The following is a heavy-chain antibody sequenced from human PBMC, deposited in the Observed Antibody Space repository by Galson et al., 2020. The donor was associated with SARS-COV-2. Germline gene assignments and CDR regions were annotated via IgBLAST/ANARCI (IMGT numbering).Heavy chain of an antibody. Sequence: ASVKVSCKASVSTFKTYGIIWVRQAPGQGLEWMGWISPYNSIRDYAQNVQDRVTLTTETSTSTAYMELRSLRSDDTAVYYCARSRNYYHSAIFACLYYSYGMDVWGLGTPVTGSS. CDR3: ARSRNYYHSAIFACLYYSYGMDV. V-gene: IGHV1-18*04. CDR1: VSTFKTYG. CDR2: ISPYNSIR. D-gene: IGHD3-10*01. J-gene: IGHJ6*02.